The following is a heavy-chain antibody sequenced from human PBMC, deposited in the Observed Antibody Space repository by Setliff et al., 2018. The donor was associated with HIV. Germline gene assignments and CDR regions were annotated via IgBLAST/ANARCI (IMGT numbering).Heavy chain of an antibody. D-gene: IGHD6-13*01. J-gene: IGHJ6*02. Sequence: VKVSCKASGYTFNGYGMHWVRQAPGERFEWMGWINGDNGDTKDSEKFQGRVTITRDTSANIVYMEVSSLRSEDTAIYYCARGGPLGSWLNFYYYGMDVWGQGTTVTVSS. CDR2: INGDNGDT. CDR3: ARGGPLGSWLNFYYYGMDV. CDR1: GYTFNGYG. V-gene: IGHV1-3*01.